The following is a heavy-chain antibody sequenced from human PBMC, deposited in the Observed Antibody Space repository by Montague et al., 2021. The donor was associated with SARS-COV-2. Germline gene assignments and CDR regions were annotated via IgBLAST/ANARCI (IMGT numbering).Heavy chain of an antibody. J-gene: IGHJ4*02. CDR3: ARAYCSSTSCYPIDY. Sequence: CAISGDSVSSTSAAWNWIRQSPSRGLEWLGRTYFTSEWSSEYALXVKSRLIISPDTSKNQFSLRLMSVTPDDTAVYYCARAYCSSTSCYPIDYWSQGTLVTVSS. CDR1: GDSVSSTSAA. CDR2: TYFTSEWSS. V-gene: IGHV6-1*01. D-gene: IGHD2-2*01.